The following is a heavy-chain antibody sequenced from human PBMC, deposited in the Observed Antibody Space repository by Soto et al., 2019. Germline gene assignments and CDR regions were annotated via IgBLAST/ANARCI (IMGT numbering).Heavy chain of an antibody. CDR3: ASLGVGDWANYYYYYGMDV. J-gene: IGHJ6*02. V-gene: IGHV3-23*01. Sequence: GGSLRLSCAATWFTFSVYAMTWVRQAPGKGLEWVSAVTANGGSTYSADSVKGRFTTSRDNSKNTLFLQMNSLRAEDTAVYYCASLGVGDWANYYYYYGMDVWGQGTTVTVSS. D-gene: IGHD2-21*02. CDR2: VTANGGST. CDR1: WFTFSVYA.